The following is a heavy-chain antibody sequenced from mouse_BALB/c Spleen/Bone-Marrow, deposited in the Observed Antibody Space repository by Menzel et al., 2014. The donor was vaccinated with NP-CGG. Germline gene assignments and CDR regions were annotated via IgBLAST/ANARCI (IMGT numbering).Heavy chain of an antibody. Sequence: EVKLVDSGGGLVQPGGSLKLSCAAPGFTFSSYGMSWVRQTPDKRLELVATINSNGGSTYYPDSVKGRFTISRDNAKNTLYLQMSSLKSEDTAMYYCARVWYFDYWGQGTSLTVSS. V-gene: IGHV5-6-3*01. CDR1: GFTFSSYG. J-gene: IGHJ2*03. CDR3: ARVWYFDY. CDR2: INSNGGST.